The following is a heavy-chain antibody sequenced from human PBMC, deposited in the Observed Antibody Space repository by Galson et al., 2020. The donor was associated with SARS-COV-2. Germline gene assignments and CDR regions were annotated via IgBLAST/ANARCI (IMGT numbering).Heavy chain of an antibody. D-gene: IGHD5-12*01. J-gene: IGHJ6*02. Sequence: TGGSLRLSCAASGFTFSDYYMSWIRQAPGKGLEWVSYISSSGSTIYYADSVKGRFTISRDNAKNSLYLQMNSLRAEDTAVYYCARDDGSGYDLNYYYYGMDVWGQGTTVTVSS. CDR1: GFTFSDYY. CDR2: ISSSGSTI. V-gene: IGHV3-11*04. CDR3: ARDDGSGYDLNYYYYGMDV.